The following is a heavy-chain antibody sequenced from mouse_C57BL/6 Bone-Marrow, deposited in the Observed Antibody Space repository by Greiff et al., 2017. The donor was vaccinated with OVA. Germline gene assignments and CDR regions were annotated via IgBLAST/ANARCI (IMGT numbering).Heavy chain of an antibody. CDR1: GFSLTSYA. D-gene: IGHD2-4*01. V-gene: IGHV2-9-1*01. CDR3: ARGVYYDYGGWYFDV. Sequence: VKLVESGPGLVAPSQSLSITCTVSGFSLTSYAISWVRQPPGKGLEWLGVIWTGGGTNYNSALKSRLSISKDNSKSQVFLKMNSLQTDDTARYYCARGVYYDYGGWYFDVWGTGTTVTVSS. CDR2: IWTGGGT. J-gene: IGHJ1*03.